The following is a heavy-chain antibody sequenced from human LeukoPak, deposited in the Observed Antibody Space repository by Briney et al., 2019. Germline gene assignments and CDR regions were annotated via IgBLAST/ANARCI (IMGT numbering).Heavy chain of an antibody. D-gene: IGHD1-20*01. V-gene: IGHV3-30*18. CDR3: AKGITGGFDP. Sequence: SGGSLRLSCAASGFTFSSYGMHWVRQAPGKGLEWVAVISYDGSNKYYADSVRGRFTISRDNSENTLYLQMNSLRAEDTAVYYCAKGITGGFDPWGQGTLVTVSS. CDR2: ISYDGSNK. J-gene: IGHJ5*02. CDR1: GFTFSSYG.